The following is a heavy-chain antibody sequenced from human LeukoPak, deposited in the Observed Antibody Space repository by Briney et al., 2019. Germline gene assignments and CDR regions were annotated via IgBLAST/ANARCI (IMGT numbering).Heavy chain of an antibody. D-gene: IGHD2-15*01. V-gene: IGHV4-34*01. Sequence: PSETLSLTCAVYGGSFSGYYWSWIRQPPGKGLEWIGEINHSGSTNYNPSLKSRVTISVDTSKNQFSLKLSSVTAADTAVYYCARSNRVVVAATHFDYWGQGTLVTVSS. CDR1: GGSFSGYY. J-gene: IGHJ4*02. CDR2: INHSGST. CDR3: ARSNRVVVAATHFDY.